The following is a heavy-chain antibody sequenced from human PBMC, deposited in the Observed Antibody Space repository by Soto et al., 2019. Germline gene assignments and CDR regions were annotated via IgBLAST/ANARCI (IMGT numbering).Heavy chain of an antibody. Sequence: ASVKVSCKASGYTFTRYGISWVRQAPGQGLECMGWISAYNGNTNYAQKLQGRVTMTTDTSTSTAYMELRSLRSDDTAVYYCATTLVIAAALTGTWFHPSCQGGLVSISA. D-gene: IGHD6-13*01. CDR2: ISAYNGNT. CDR3: ATTLVIAAALTGTWFHP. V-gene: IGHV1-18*01. CDR1: GYTFTRYG. J-gene: IGHJ5*02.